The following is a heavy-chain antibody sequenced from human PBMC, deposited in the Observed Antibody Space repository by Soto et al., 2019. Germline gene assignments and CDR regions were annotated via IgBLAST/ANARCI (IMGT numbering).Heavy chain of an antibody. Sequence: PSETLSLTCAVSGGSISSGGYSWSWIRQPPGKGLEWIGYIYHSGSTYYNPSLKSRVTISVDRSKNQFSLKLSSVTAADTAVYYCASLSSYYYDSSGYYFQHWGQGTLVTVSS. CDR2: IYHSGST. CDR1: GGSISSGGYS. D-gene: IGHD3-22*01. CDR3: ASLSSYYYDSSGYYFQH. V-gene: IGHV4-30-2*01. J-gene: IGHJ1*01.